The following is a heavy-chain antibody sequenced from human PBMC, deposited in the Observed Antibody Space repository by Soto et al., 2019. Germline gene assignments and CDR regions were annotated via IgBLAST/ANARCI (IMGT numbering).Heavy chain of an antibody. CDR3: ARVGPWVPYYYDSSPYNFQNWFDP. CDR2: IYHGGST. V-gene: IGHV4-38-2*01. CDR1: EYSISIGYY. J-gene: IGHJ5*02. D-gene: IGHD3-22*01. Sequence: SETLSFTCALSEYSISIGYYWGCLRQPPGKGLEWIATIYHGGSTYYNPSLNSRVTLSIDMTNNHVSLILNSVTAADTAVYYCARVGPWVPYYYDSSPYNFQNWFDPWGQGTMVTVSS.